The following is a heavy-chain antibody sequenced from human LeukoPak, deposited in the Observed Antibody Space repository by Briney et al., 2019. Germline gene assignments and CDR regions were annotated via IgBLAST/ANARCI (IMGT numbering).Heavy chain of an antibody. V-gene: IGHV6-1*01. J-gene: IGHJ3*02. Sequence: SQTLSLTCAISGDSVSSNSAAWNWIRQSPSRGLERLGRTYYRSKWYNDYAVSVKSRITINPDTSKNQFSLQLNSVTPEDTAVYYCARGPYSRGWSHIDYDAFDIWGQGTMVTVSS. CDR1: GDSVSSNSAA. CDR3: ARGPYSRGWSHIDYDAFDI. CDR2: TYYRSKWYN. D-gene: IGHD6-19*01.